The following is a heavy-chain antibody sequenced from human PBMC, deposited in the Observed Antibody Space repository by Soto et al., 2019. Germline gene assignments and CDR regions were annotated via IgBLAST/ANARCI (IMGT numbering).Heavy chain of an antibody. J-gene: IGHJ3*02. CDR3: ARESITEIVAPGAFDI. V-gene: IGHV1-18*01. D-gene: IGHD3-22*01. CDR1: GYIFRSYG. Sequence: ASVKVSCKGSGYIFRSYGLNWVRQAPGQGLEWMGKISAYSDNPNYAQNLQGRVIMTIDTSTSTAYMELRSLRFDDTAVYYCARESITEIVAPGAFDIWGQGTMVTVSS. CDR2: ISAYSDNP.